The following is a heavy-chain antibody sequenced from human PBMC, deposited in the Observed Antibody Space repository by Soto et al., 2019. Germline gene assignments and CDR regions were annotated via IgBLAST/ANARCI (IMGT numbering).Heavy chain of an antibody. CDR1: GFSLSTSGVG. CDR2: IYWDDDK. V-gene: IGHV2-5*02. CDR3: AHHVKDYYGSGSYSDY. D-gene: IGHD3-10*01. Sequence: SGPSLVNPTQTLTLTCTFSGFSLSTSGVGVGWIRQPPGKALEWLALIYWDDDKRYSPSLKSRLTITKDTSKNQVVLTMTNMDPVDTATYYCAHHVKDYYGSGSYSDYWGQGTLVTVSS. J-gene: IGHJ4*02.